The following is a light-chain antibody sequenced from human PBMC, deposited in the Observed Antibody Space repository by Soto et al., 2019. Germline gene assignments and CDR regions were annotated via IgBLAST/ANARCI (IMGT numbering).Light chain of an antibody. CDR2: EVS. Sequence: QSAPTQPASVSGSPGQSITISCTGTSSDVGGYNYVSWYQQHPGKAPKLMIYEVSNRPSGVSNRFSGSKSGNTASLTISGLQAEDEADYYCSSYTSSSTHWVFGGGTQLT. J-gene: IGLJ3*02. V-gene: IGLV2-14*01. CDR1: SSDVGGYNY. CDR3: SSYTSSSTHWV.